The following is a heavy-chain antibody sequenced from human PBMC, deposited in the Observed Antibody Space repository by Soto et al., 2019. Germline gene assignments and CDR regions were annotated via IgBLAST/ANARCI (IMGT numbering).Heavy chain of an antibody. Sequence: QVQLVQSGAEVKKPGASVKVSCKTSGYTFPSYGITWMRQAPGQGLEWMGWISVYNGDTNYAQKFQGRVTMTKDTSSNKAYMELRSLRSDDTAVYYCARSRTYNWFDPWGQGTLVTVSS. V-gene: IGHV1-18*01. CDR2: ISVYNGDT. J-gene: IGHJ5*02. CDR3: ARSRTYNWFDP. CDR1: GYTFPSYG.